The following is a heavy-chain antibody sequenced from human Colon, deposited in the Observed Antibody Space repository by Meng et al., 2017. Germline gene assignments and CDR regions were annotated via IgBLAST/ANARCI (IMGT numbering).Heavy chain of an antibody. J-gene: IGHJ4*02. CDR2: INHTGNT. CDR3: ARSVRLGVAGKSGAY. V-gene: IGHV4-34*01. D-gene: IGHD6-19*01. CDR1: GGVFGGYS. Sequence: GQLQKVGAGLLNASETLSLTCAVYGGVFGGYSWSWIRQPPGKGLEWIGEINHTGNTSYNPSIKSRLTISVDTSKNQFSLNLSSVTAADTALYYCARSVRLGVAGKSGAYWGQGTLVTVSS.